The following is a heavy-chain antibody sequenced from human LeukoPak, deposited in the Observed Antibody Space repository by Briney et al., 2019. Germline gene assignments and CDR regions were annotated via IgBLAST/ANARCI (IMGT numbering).Heavy chain of an antibody. D-gene: IGHD2-8*01. CDR1: GFTFSKYW. CDR3: ACDNTGCTNGVCPDY. J-gene: IGHJ4*02. V-gene: IGHV3-74*01. Sequence: LSFSCAASGFTFSKYWMQWVRQAPRQGLGWVSRNNHHASRTIYADSVTCRSTTSRDNARNTLYLEINSLRAEYTAVYYCACDNTGCTNGVCPDYWGQGTMVTVSS. CDR2: NNHHASRT.